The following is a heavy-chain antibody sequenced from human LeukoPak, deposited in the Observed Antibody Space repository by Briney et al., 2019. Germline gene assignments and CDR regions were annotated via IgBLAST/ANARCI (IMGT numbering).Heavy chain of an antibody. V-gene: IGHV1-46*01. CDR2: INPNSGST. CDR3: ARDLSGSALGAFDI. D-gene: IGHD1-26*01. Sequence: ASVKVSCKASGYTFTSWYMHWVRQAPGQGLEWMGIINPNSGSTSYAQRFQGRVTMTRDTSTSTVYMELSTLRSEDTAVYYCARDLSGSALGAFDIWGQGTMVTVSS. CDR1: GYTFTSWY. J-gene: IGHJ3*02.